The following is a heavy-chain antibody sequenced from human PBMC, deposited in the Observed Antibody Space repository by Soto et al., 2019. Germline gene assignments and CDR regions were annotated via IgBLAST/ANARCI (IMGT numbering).Heavy chain of an antibody. Sequence: GGSLRLSCAASGLTFSGSAMHWVRQASGKGLEWVGRVRSRANSYATAYGASVKGRFTISRGDSKKTTFLQMNSLKTEDTAVYYCARQKMFDYYDDNGDLNWFDTWGQGALVTVSS. CDR1: GLTFSGSA. J-gene: IGHJ5*02. CDR3: ARQKMFDYYDDNGDLNWFDT. D-gene: IGHD3-22*01. V-gene: IGHV3-73*01. CDR2: VRSRANSYAT.